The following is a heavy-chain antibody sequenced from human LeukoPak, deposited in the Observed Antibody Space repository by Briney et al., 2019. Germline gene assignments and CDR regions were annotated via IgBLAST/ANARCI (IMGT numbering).Heavy chain of an antibody. J-gene: IGHJ4*02. Sequence: ASVKVSCKASGGTFSSYAISWVRQAPGQGLEWMGGIIPIFGTANYAQKFQGRVTITTDESTSTAYMELSSLRSEDTAVYYCAREYSSSGGGHFHYWGQGPLVPVSS. CDR2: IIPIFGTA. V-gene: IGHV1-69*05. CDR3: AREYSSSGGGHFHY. D-gene: IGHD6-6*01. CDR1: GGTFSSYA.